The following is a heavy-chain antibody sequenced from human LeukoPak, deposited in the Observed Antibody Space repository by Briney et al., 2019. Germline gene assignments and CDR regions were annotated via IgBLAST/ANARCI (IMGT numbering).Heavy chain of an antibody. J-gene: IGHJ4*02. V-gene: IGHV1-2*06. D-gene: IGHD6-19*01. CDR2: INPNSGGT. CDR3: ARESSGWYYHY. CDR1: GYTFTGYY. Sequence: ASVTVSCKASGYTFTGYYMHWVRQAPGQGLEWMGRINPNSGGTNYAQKFQGRVTMTRETSISTAYMELSRLRSDDTAVYYCARESSGWYYHYWGQGTLVTVSS.